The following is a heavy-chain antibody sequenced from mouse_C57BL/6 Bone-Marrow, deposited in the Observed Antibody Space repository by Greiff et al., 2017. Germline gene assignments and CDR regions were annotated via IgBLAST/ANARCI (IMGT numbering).Heavy chain of an antibody. CDR2: ISDGGSYT. Sequence: EVKLQESGGGLVKPGASLKLSCAASGFTFSSYAMSWVRQTPEKRLEWVATISDGGSYTYYPDNVKGRFTISRDNAKNHLYLQMSHLKSEDTAMYYCASSTVVAPMDYWGRGTSVTVSS. D-gene: IGHD1-1*01. CDR3: ASSTVVAPMDY. CDR1: GFTFSSYA. V-gene: IGHV5-4*03. J-gene: IGHJ4*01.